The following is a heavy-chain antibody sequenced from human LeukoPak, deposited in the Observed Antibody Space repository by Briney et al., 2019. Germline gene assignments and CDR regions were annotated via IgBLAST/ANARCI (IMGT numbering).Heavy chain of an antibody. CDR2: ISDSGGST. CDR3: ARQTTVTTSVAYYYYMDV. D-gene: IGHD4-17*01. J-gene: IGHJ6*03. Sequence: GGSLRLSCAASGFTFSNYAMSWVRQAPGKGLEWVSAISDSGGSTYYADSVKGRFTISRDNSKNTLYLQMNSLRAEDTAVYYCARQTTVTTSVAYYYYMDVWGKGTTVTVSS. V-gene: IGHV3-23*01. CDR1: GFTFSNYA.